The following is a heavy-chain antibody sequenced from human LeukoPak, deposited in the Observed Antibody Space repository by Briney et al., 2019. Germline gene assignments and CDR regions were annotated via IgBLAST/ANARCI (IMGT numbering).Heavy chain of an antibody. V-gene: IGHV4-39*07. CDR2: IYYSGST. CDR3: ARRPRRYCSGGSCYGAFDI. CDR1: GGSIISSSYY. Sequence: SETLSLTCSVSGGSIISSSYYWGWIRQSPGKGLEWIGSIYYSGSTSYSPSLKSRVTISVDTSKNQFSLKLSSVTAADTAVYYCARRPRRYCSGGSCYGAFDIWGQGTMVTVSS. D-gene: IGHD2-15*01. J-gene: IGHJ3*02.